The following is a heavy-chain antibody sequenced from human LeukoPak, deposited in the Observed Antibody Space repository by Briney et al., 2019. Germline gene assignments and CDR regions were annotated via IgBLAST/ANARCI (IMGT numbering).Heavy chain of an antibody. V-gene: IGHV3-23*01. Sequence: GGSLRLSCAASGFTFSSYAMSWVRQAPGKGLEWVSAISGSGGSTYYADSVKGRVTISRDNSKNTLYMQMNSLRAEDTAVYYCARKHLIIVVPAAIRRGFDYWGQGTLVTVSS. J-gene: IGHJ4*02. CDR3: ARKHLIIVVPAAIRRGFDY. CDR1: GFTFSSYA. CDR2: ISGSGGST. D-gene: IGHD2-2*02.